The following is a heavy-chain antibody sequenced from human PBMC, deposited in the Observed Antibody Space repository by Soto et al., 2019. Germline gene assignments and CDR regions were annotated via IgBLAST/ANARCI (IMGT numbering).Heavy chain of an antibody. CDR3: AKKSGENRNHEAH. J-gene: IGHJ1*01. V-gene: IGHV4-4*07. D-gene: IGHD1-1*01. Sequence: QVQQLESGPGLVKPWDTLSLTCTVSGAYVSDFSWSWIRQPAGKGLEWIGRITVNGITQYTPSFKGRVPHVMETSRNQFPLKLPAATAPDTAPLYWAKKSGENRNHEAHWGQGTLVTVSS. CDR1: GAYVSDFS. CDR2: ITVNGIT.